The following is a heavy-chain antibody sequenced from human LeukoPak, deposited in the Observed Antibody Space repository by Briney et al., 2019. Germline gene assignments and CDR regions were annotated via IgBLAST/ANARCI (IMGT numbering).Heavy chain of an antibody. CDR3: AKDYNNGFDY. CDR1: GFSFSGYG. J-gene: IGHJ4*02. Sequence: GGSLRLSCAASGFSFSGYGMHWLRQAPGKGLEWVTFIRYDGSTKSYADSVKGRFTIARDNSKNTLYLQMNSVRAEDTAVYFCAKDYNNGFDYWGQGALVTVSS. CDR2: IRYDGSTK. D-gene: IGHD1-14*01. V-gene: IGHV3-30*02.